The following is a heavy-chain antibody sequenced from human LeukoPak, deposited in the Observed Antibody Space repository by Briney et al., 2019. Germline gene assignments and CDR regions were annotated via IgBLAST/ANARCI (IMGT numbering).Heavy chain of an antibody. D-gene: IGHD3-9*01. CDR1: GGSISSGDYY. J-gene: IGHJ6*02. CDR3: ARVMGYYDILTGYYLYGMDV. CDR2: IYYSGST. Sequence: SETLSLTCTVSGGSISSGDYYWSWIRQPPGKGLEWIGYIYYSGSTYYNPSLKSRVTISVDTSKNQFSLKLSSVTAADTAVYYCARVMGYYDILTGYYLYGMDVWGQGTTVTVSS. V-gene: IGHV4-30-4*01.